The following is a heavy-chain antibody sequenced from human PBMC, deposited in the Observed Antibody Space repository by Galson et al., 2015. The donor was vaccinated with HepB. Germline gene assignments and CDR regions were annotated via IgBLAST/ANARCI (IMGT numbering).Heavy chain of an antibody. CDR3: ARDRAYYYDSSGYPIKYFDY. CDR1: GVTFNNYD. Sequence: SLRLSCAASGVTFNNYDMTWVRQAPGKGLEWVSSVSDSGESTFYVNSVKGRFTISRDNSKNMLSLQMNSLSAEDTAVYYCARDRAYYYDSSGYPIKYFDYWGQGTLVTASS. D-gene: IGHD3-22*01. J-gene: IGHJ4*02. V-gene: IGHV3-23*01. CDR2: VSDSGEST.